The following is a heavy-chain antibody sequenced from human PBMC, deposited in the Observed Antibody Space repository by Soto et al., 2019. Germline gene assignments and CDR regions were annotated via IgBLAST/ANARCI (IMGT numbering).Heavy chain of an antibody. CDR3: ARAVSWTGAFDH. CDR2: IFDSGTA. V-gene: IGHV4-31*02. CDR1: GGSISSLNDY. D-gene: IGHD2-8*02. Sequence: QVQLEQSGPGLVKPSQTLSLTCKISGGSISSLNDYWSWIRQSPGGGLEWIGYIFDSGTAHYNPSLKGRVRISGDTSQSQFSLTLQSAAVAATAVYYCARAVSWTGAFDHWGQGILVTVSS. J-gene: IGHJ5*02.